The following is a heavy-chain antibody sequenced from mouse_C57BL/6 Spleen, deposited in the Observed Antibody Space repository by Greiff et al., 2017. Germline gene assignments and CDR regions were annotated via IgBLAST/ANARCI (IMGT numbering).Heavy chain of an antibody. D-gene: IGHD2-10*01. CDR2: INPYNGGT. CDR3: ARPYPDYYAMDY. V-gene: IGHV1-19*01. Sequence: VQLQQSGPVLVKPGASVKMSCKASGYTFTDYYMNWVKQSHGKSLEWIGVINPYNGGTSYNQKFKGKATLTVDKSSSTAYMELNSLTSEDSAVYYCARPYPDYYAMDYWGQGTSVTVSS. J-gene: IGHJ4*01. CDR1: GYTFTDYY.